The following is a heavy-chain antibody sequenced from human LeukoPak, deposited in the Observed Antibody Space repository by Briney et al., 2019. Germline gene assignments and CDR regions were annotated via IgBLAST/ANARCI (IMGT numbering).Heavy chain of an antibody. V-gene: IGHV3-23*01. CDR2: ISNGGGST. Sequence: GGSLRLSCAASGFTFSSYAMSWVRQAPGKGLEWVSDISNGGGSTYYADSVKGRFTISRDNSRNTLYLQMNSLRAEDTALYYCVKGLRASPLYYFDFWGQGTLVTISS. D-gene: IGHD2/OR15-2a*01. CDR3: VKGLRASPLYYFDF. CDR1: GFTFSSYA. J-gene: IGHJ4*02.